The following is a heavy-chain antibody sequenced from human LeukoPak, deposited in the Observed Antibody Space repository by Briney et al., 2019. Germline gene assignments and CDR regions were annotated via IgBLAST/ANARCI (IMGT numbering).Heavy chain of an antibody. CDR2: IYYSGST. CDR3: ARTYSSSFIYEFDY. V-gene: IGHV4-61*01. Sequence: SETLSLTCTVSGGSVSSGSYYWSWIRQPPGKGLEWIGHIYYSGSTNYNPSLKGRVTIPVDTSKNQFSLKLSSVTAADTAVYYCARTYSSSFIYEFDYWGQGTLATVSS. J-gene: IGHJ4*02. D-gene: IGHD6-6*01. CDR1: GGSVSSGSYY.